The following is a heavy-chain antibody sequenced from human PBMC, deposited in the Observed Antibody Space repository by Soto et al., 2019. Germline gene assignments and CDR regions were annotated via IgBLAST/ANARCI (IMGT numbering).Heavy chain of an antibody. CDR2: IYHSGST. CDR3: AREDPRITIFGVETYYYYYGMDV. V-gene: IGHV4-34*01. Sequence: PSETLSLTCAVYGGSFSGYYWSWIRQPPGKGLEWIGEIYHSGSTNYNPSLKSRVTISVDKSKNQFSLKLSSVTAADTAVYYCAREDPRITIFGVETYYYYYGMDVWGQGTTVTVSS. CDR1: GGSFSGYY. J-gene: IGHJ6*02. D-gene: IGHD3-3*01.